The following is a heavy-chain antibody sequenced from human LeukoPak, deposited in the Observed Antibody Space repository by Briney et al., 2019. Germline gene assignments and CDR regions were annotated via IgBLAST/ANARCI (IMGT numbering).Heavy chain of an antibody. Sequence: GGSLRLSCAASGFTVSSNYMSWVRQAPGKGLEWVSVIYSGGSTYYADSVKGRFTISRDNSKNTLYLQVNSLRAEDTAVYYCARRVGQHSSGYYYYYYYGMDVWGQGTTVTVSS. D-gene: IGHD3-22*01. J-gene: IGHJ6*02. CDR1: GFTVSSNY. CDR3: ARRVGQHSSGYYYYYYYGMDV. V-gene: IGHV3-66*01. CDR2: IYSGGST.